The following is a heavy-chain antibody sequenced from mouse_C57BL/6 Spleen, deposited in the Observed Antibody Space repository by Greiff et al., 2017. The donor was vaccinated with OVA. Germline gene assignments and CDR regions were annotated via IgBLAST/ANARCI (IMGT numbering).Heavy chain of an antibody. D-gene: IGHD2-4*01. V-gene: IGHV5-6*01. J-gene: IGHJ4*01. CDR1: GFTFSSYG. CDR3: ARGYDYDGTFYAMDY. Sequence: EVKLVESGGDLVKPGGSLKLSCAASGFTFSSYGMSWVRQTPDKRLEWVATISSGGSYTYYPDSVKGRFTISRDNAKNTLYLQMSRLKSEDTAMYYCARGYDYDGTFYAMDYWGQGTSVTVSS. CDR2: ISSGGSYT.